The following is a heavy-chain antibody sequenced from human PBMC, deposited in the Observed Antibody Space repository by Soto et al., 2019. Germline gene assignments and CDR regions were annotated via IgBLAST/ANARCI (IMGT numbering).Heavy chain of an antibody. CDR3: ARYTMSTSWYFDL. J-gene: IGHJ2*01. Sequence: QVQLQESGPGLVKPSETLSLTCTVSGGPISSYYWSWIRQPPGKGLQWIGYVSYNGVTNYNPSLKSRVTMSVDTSKSQFSLKLISVTAADTAVYYCARYTMSTSWYFDLWGRGTLVTVSS. D-gene: IGHD3-16*01. V-gene: IGHV4-59*08. CDR2: VSYNGVT. CDR1: GGPISSYY.